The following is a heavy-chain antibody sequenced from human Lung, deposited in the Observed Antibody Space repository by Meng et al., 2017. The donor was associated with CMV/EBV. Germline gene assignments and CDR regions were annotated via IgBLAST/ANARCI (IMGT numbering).Heavy chain of an antibody. CDR3: AREAATVSYR. J-gene: IGHJ4*02. V-gene: IGHV3-11*01. Sequence: GGSLRLSCTVSGFTFSDYYMNWIRQAPGKGLQWVSYISSSGRTAHYADSVKGRFTISRDNAKNSLFLQMNSLSAEDTAVYYCAREAATVSYRWGPGTLVTVSS. D-gene: IGHD3-9*01. CDR2: ISSSGRTA. CDR1: GFTFSDYY.